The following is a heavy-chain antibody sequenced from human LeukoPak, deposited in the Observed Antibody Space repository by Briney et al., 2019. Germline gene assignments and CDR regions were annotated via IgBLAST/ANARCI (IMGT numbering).Heavy chain of an antibody. Sequence: PRGSLRLSCAVSGLNFKFYAMSWVRQAPGKGLEWVSGISGRGDSADYADSVKGRFTISRDNSKNTLYLQMNSLRAEDTAVYYCAVSPKLVEVWGKGTTVTVSS. V-gene: IGHV3-23*01. J-gene: IGHJ6*04. CDR2: ISGRGDSA. D-gene: IGHD5/OR15-5a*01. CDR3: AVSPKLVEV. CDR1: GLNFKFYA.